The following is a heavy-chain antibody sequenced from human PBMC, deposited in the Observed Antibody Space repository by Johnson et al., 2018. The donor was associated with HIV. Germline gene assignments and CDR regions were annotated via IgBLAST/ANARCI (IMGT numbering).Heavy chain of an antibody. CDR3: AKDRDSSSPNDAFDI. D-gene: IGHD6-6*01. J-gene: IGHJ3*02. CDR2: ISSSGSII. CDR1: GFSSRSYD. V-gene: IGHV3-48*01. Sequence: VQLVESGGGLVQPGGSLRLSCAASGFSSRSYDMHWVRQRTGKGLEWLSHISSSGSIIYYADSVKGRFTISRDNSKNPLYLQITSLRAEDTAVYYCAKDRDSSSPNDAFDIWGQGTMVTVSS.